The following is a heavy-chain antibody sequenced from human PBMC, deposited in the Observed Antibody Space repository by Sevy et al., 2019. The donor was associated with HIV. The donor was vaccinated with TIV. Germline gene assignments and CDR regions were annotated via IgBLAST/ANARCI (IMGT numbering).Heavy chain of an antibody. Sequence: GGSLRLSCAASGFTVSNAWMSWVRQAPGKGLEWVGRIKSKTDGGTTDYAAPVKGRFTISRDDSKNTLYPQMNRLKNEDTAVYYCTTDVSSGYYYGYYYYGMDVWGQGTTVTVSS. CDR2: IKSKTDGGTT. V-gene: IGHV3-15*01. CDR1: GFTVSNAW. J-gene: IGHJ6*02. CDR3: TTDVSSGYYYGYYYYGMDV. D-gene: IGHD3-22*01.